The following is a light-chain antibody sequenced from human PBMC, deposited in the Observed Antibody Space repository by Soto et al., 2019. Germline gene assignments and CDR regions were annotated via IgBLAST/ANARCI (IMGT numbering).Light chain of an antibody. CDR1: SSDVGGYNY. Sequence: QSALTQPASVSGSPGQSITISCTGTSSDVGGYNYVSWYQQHPGKAPKLMIYEVSNRPSGVSNRFSGSKSGNTASLTISGLQAEDEADYYFSSYTSRSTPYVFGTGTKVTVL. J-gene: IGLJ1*01. V-gene: IGLV2-14*01. CDR3: SSYTSRSTPYV. CDR2: EVS.